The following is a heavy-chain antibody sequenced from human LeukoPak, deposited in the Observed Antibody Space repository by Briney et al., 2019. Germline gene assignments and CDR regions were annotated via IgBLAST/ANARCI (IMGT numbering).Heavy chain of an antibody. D-gene: IGHD3-9*01. Sequence: SETLSLTCAVYGGSFSGYYWSWIRQPPGKGLEWIGEINHSGSTNYNPSLKSRVTISVDTSKNQFSLKLSSVTAADTAVYYCARVVRYFLQTRHSLGFDYWGQGTLVTVSS. V-gene: IGHV4-34*01. J-gene: IGHJ4*02. CDR2: INHSGST. CDR3: ARVVRYFLQTRHSLGFDY. CDR1: GGSFSGYY.